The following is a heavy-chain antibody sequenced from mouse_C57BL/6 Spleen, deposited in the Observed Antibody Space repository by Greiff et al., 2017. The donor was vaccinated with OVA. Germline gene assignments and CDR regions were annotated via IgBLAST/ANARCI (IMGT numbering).Heavy chain of an antibody. V-gene: IGHV5-17*01. CDR2: ISSGSSTI. J-gene: IGHJ2*01. CDR1: GFTFSDYG. Sequence: DVKLVESGGGLVKPGGSLKLSCAASGFTFSDYGMHWVRQAPEKGLEWVAYISSGSSTIYYADTVKGRFTISRDNAKNTLFLQMTSLRSEDTAMYYCARWLLPSYYFDYWGQGTTLTVSS. CDR3: ARWLLPSYYFDY. D-gene: IGHD2-3*01.